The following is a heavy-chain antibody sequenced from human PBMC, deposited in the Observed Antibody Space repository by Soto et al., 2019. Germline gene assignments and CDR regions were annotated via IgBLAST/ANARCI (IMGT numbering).Heavy chain of an antibody. CDR2: ISSSSSTI. V-gene: IGHV3-48*01. CDR3: AREGHPLNWFDP. J-gene: IGHJ5*02. Sequence: EVQLVESGGGLVQPGGSLRLSCAASGFTFSSYSMNWVRQAPGKGLEWVSFISSSSSTIYYADSVKGRFTISRDKAKNSLYLQMNSLRAEDTAVYYCAREGHPLNWFDPWGQGPLVTVSS. CDR1: GFTFSSYS.